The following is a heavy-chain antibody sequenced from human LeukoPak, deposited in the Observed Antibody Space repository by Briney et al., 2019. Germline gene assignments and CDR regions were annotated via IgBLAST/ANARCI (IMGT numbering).Heavy chain of an antibody. CDR3: ARTDRLQAFVI. Sequence: TGGSLRLACAASGFTFSSYAMHWVRQAPGKGLEYVSGISFNGGSTYHANPVKGRFTISRDNSKNTFYHQMGSLRAEDMAVYYCARTDRLQAFVIWVEGTMVSVSS. CDR1: GFTFSSYA. CDR2: ISFNGGST. V-gene: IGHV3-64*01. J-gene: IGHJ3*02.